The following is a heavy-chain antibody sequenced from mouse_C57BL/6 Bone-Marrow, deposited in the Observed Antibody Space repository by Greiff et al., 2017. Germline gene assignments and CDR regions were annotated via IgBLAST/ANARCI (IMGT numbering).Heavy chain of an antibody. Sequence: LVKPGASVKISCKASGYSFTDYNMNWVKQSNGKSLEWIGVINPNYGTTSYNQKCKGKATLTVDQSSSTAYMQLHSLTSEDSAVYYGARCYDYDYAMDYWGQGTSVTVSS. CDR2: INPNYGTT. CDR1: GYSFTDYN. CDR3: ARCYDYDYAMDY. V-gene: IGHV1-39*01. D-gene: IGHD2-4*01. J-gene: IGHJ4*01.